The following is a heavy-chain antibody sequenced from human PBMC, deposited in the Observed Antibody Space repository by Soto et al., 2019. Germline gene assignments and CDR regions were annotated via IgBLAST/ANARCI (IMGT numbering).Heavy chain of an antibody. Sequence: SETLSLTCVVYGGFVSSGSYYWSWIRQPPGKLLEWFGEISHSGGTYFNPSLKSRVTISVDTSKNQFSLKMSSVTAADTALYYCARVERGTATTVVDAFDIWGPGTMVTVSS. D-gene: IGHD1-1*01. J-gene: IGHJ3*02. CDR3: ARVERGTATTVVDAFDI. CDR1: GGFVSSGSYY. CDR2: ISHSGGT. V-gene: IGHV4-61*01.